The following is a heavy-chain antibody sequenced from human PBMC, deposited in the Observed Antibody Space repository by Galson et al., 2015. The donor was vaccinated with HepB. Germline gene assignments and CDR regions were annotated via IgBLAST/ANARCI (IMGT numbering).Heavy chain of an antibody. CDR2: IASNN. D-gene: IGHD1-7*01. CDR1: GFTFSSYA. J-gene: IGHJ4*01. V-gene: IGHV3-30*03. Sequence: SLRLSCAASGFTFSSYAMHWVRQAPGKGLEWVAVIASNNYYGESVKGRFIISRDNTKNTLYLQMNSLRLEDTAVYFCARDLGGTTVLDYWGPGTLVTVSS. CDR3: ARDLGGTTVLDY.